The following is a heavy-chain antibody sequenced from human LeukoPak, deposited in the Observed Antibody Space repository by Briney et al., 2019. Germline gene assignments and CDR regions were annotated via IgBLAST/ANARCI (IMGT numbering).Heavy chain of an antibody. V-gene: IGHV3-66*01. J-gene: IGHJ4*02. D-gene: IGHD4-17*01. Sequence: GGSLRLSCAASGFTFSSYSMNWVRQAPGKGLEWVSVIYSGGNTYYADSVKGRFTISRDNSKNTLYLQMNSLRAEDTAVYYCARVSGDYTSYFDYWGQGTLVTVSS. CDR1: GFTFSSYS. CDR3: ARVSGDYTSYFDY. CDR2: IYSGGNT.